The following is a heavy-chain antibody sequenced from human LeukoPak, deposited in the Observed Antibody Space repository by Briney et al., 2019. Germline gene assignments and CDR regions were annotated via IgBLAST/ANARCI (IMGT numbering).Heavy chain of an antibody. CDR2: ISGSGGST. D-gene: IGHD3-22*01. CDR1: GFTFSSYG. V-gene: IGHV3-23*01. J-gene: IGHJ4*02. Sequence: PGGSLRLSCAASGFTFSSYGMSWVRQAPGKGLEWVSAISGSGGSTYYADSVKGRFTISRDNSKNTLDLQMNRLRAEATAVYYCARRAGDYSHPYDYWGQGTLVTVSS. CDR3: ARRAGDYSHPYDY.